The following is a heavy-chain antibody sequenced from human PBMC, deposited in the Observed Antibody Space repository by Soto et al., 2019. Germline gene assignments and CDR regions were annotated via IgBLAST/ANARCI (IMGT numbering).Heavy chain of an antibody. Sequence: WGSLRLSCAASGFTFISYAIHCFRHSPFKWREWVAVISYDGSNKYYADSVKGRFTISRDNSKNTLYLQMNSLRAEDTAVYYCARDRAYYDFWSGYYLGPYFDYWGQGTLVTVSS. CDR2: ISYDGSNK. CDR3: ARDRAYYDFWSGYYLGPYFDY. CDR1: GFTFISYA. J-gene: IGHJ4*02. D-gene: IGHD3-3*01. V-gene: IGHV3-30-3*01.